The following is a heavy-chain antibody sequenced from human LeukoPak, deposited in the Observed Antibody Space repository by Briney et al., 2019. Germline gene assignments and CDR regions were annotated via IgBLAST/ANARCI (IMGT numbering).Heavy chain of an antibody. Sequence: PGRSLRLSCAASGFTFSRYGMHWVRQAPGKGLEWVAVIWNDGNNKYYADSVKGRFTISRDNSKNTLYLQMNSLRAEDTAIYYCVRYVEMATTTGLGYWGQGTLVTVSS. J-gene: IGHJ4*02. CDR1: GFTFSRYG. V-gene: IGHV3-33*01. CDR3: VRYVEMATTTGLGY. CDR2: IWNDGNNK. D-gene: IGHD5-24*01.